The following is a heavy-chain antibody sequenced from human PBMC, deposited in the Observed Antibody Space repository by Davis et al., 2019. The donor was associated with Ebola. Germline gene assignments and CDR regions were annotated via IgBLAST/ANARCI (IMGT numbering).Heavy chain of an antibody. CDR1: GFTFSVYY. J-gene: IGHJ4*02. CDR3: ADSSGYYYFDY. V-gene: IGHV3-23*01. D-gene: IGHD3-22*01. CDR2: ISGSGGST. Sequence: GESLKISCAASGFTFSVYYMSWIRQAPGKGLEWVSGISGSGGSTYYADSVKGRFTISRDNSKNTLYLQMNSLRAEDTALYYCADSSGYYYFDYWGQGTLVTVSS.